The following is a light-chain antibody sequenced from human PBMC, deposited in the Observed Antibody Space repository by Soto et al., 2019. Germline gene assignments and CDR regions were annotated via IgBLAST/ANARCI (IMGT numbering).Light chain of an antibody. CDR1: QSISSY. CDR2: AAS. CDR3: QQSYSTPFT. Sequence: DIQMTQSPSSLSASVGDRVTITCRASQSISSYLNWYQQKPGKAPKLMIYAASSVQSGVPSRFSGSGSGTDFTLTISSLQPEDFATYYGQQSYSTPFTFGPGTKVDIK. V-gene: IGKV1-39*01. J-gene: IGKJ3*01.